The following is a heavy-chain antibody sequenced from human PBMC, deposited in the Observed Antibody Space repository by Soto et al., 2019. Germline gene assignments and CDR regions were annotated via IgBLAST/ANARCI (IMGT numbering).Heavy chain of an antibody. D-gene: IGHD3-3*01. V-gene: IGHV3-21*01. Sequence: PGGSLRLSCATSGFTFSSYSMNWVRQAPGKGLEWVSSISSTSSYIYYADSVKGRFPISRDNAKNSLYLQMNSLRAEDTAVYYCARGPDFLDRPLTYFDYWGHGTLVTVSS. CDR2: ISSTSSYI. J-gene: IGHJ4*01. CDR1: GFTFSSYS. CDR3: ARGPDFLDRPLTYFDY.